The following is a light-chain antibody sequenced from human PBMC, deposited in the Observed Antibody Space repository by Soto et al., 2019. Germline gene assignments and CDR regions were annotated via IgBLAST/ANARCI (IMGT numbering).Light chain of an antibody. CDR1: SSDVGSYNL. J-gene: IGLJ2*01. CDR3: CSYAGSTLV. V-gene: IGLV2-23*01. CDR2: EGS. Sequence: QSALTQPASVSGSPGQSITISCTGTSSDVGSYNLVSWYQQHPGKAPKLMIYEGSKRPSGVSNRFSGSKSGNTASLTISGLQADDDADYYCCSYAGSTLVFGGGTKLTVL.